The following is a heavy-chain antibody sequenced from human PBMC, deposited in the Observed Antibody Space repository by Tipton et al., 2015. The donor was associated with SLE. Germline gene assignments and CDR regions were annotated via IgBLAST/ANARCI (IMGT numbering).Heavy chain of an antibody. Sequence: GSLRLSSVDSGLTLSRYWMSWVRQAPGKGLEWVANIQQRGSDKYYVDSVKGRFTISRDNAKNSLYLQMNSLRVEDTAVYYCVRDGAMVQGVFDYWGQGTLVTVSS. D-gene: IGHD3-10*01. V-gene: IGHV3-7*01. CDR1: GLTLSRYW. CDR2: IQQRGSDK. CDR3: VRDGAMVQGVFDY. J-gene: IGHJ4*02.